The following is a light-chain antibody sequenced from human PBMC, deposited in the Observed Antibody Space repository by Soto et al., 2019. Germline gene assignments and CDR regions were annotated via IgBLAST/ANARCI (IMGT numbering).Light chain of an antibody. CDR3: QQDNSSPWT. J-gene: IGKJ1*01. CDR2: DAS. Sequence: DIQMTQSPSTLSASVGDRVTITCRASQSISSWLAWYQQKPGKAPKLLIYDASSLESGVPSTFSGSGSGTELTLTISSLQPDGFATYYCQQDNSSPWTVGQGTKVEIK. V-gene: IGKV1-5*01. CDR1: QSISSW.